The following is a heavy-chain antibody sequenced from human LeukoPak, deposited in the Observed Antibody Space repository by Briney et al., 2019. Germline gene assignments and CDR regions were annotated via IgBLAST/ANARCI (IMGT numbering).Heavy chain of an antibody. Sequence: GRPLRLSCAASGFTFDDYAMHWVRQAPGKGLEWVSGISWNSGSIGYADSVKGRFTISRDNAKNSLYLQMNSLRAEDTALYYCAKGSWELPDNWFDPWGQGTLVTVSS. J-gene: IGHJ5*02. D-gene: IGHD1-26*01. CDR3: AKGSWELPDNWFDP. CDR2: ISWNSGSI. CDR1: GFTFDDYA. V-gene: IGHV3-9*01.